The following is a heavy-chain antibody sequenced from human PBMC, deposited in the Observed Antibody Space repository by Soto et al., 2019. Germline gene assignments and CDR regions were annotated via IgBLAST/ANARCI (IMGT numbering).Heavy chain of an antibody. Sequence: SDTLSLTCTVAGFSIISDYYSCDWIRQPPGKGLEWIGSIYYSGSNYYNPPLISRVTISVDTSKNHFSLKMSSVTAADTYVYYCGRRNGYSYAGKIDSWGEGNMVTVSS. V-gene: IGHV4-39*02. CDR2: IYYSGSN. J-gene: IGHJ4*02. CDR1: GFSIISDYYS. D-gene: IGHD5-18*01. CDR3: GRRNGYSYAGKIDS.